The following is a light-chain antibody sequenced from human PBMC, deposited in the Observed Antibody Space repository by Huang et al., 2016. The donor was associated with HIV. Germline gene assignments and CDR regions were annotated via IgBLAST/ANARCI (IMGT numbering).Light chain of an antibody. CDR3: LQSYSMFRT. J-gene: IGKJ2*01. CDR2: TAS. Sequence: EIQMTQSPSSLSSSDGETVTITGRASQNIDIYLNWYQQRPGKAPKLLIYTASSLQTGVPSRFSGSGSGTDFTLTIDSLQPEDFATYYCLQSYSMFRTFGQGTKLDFK. V-gene: IGKV1-39*01. CDR1: QNIDIY.